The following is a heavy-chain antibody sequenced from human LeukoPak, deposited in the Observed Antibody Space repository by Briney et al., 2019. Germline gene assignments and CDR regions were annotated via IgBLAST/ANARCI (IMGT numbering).Heavy chain of an antibody. CDR3: ATRMLDDYVWGSYRYKY. CDR2: FDPEDGET. CDR1: GYTLTELS. D-gene: IGHD3-16*02. J-gene: IGHJ4*02. V-gene: IGHV1-24*01. Sequence: ASVKVSCKVSGYTLTELSMHWVRQAPGKRLEWMGDFDPEDGETIYAQKFQGRVTMTEDTSTDTAYMELSSLRSEDTAVYYCATRMLDDYVWGSYRYKYWGQGTLVTVSS.